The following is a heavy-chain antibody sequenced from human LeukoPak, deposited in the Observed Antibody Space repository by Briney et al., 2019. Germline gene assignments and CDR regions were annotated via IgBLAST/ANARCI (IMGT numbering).Heavy chain of an antibody. J-gene: IGHJ4*02. CDR3: ARVTGYVIEDYFDY. D-gene: IGHD3-22*01. V-gene: IGHV4-39*07. Sequence: PSETLSLTCSVSGGSIRDSSYYWALIRQPPGKGLEWIGSIYYSGSTYYNPSLQSRVTMSVDTSRNQFSLKLRSVTAADTAVYYCARVTGYVIEDYFDYWGQGTLVTVSS. CDR2: IYYSGST. CDR1: GGSIRDSSYY.